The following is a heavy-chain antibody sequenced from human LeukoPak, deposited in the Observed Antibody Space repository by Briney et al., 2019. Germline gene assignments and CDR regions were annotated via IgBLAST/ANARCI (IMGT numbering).Heavy chain of an antibody. Sequence: GGSLRLSCTASGFTFGDYAMSWFRQAPGKGLEWVGFIRSKAYGGTTEYAASVKGRFTISRDDSKSIAYLQMNSLKTEDTAVYYCTRGVYYYDSLSFGPWGQGTLVTVSS. CDR2: IRSKAYGGTT. CDR1: GFTFGDYA. J-gene: IGHJ5*02. D-gene: IGHD3-22*01. CDR3: TRGVYYYDSLSFGP. V-gene: IGHV3-49*03.